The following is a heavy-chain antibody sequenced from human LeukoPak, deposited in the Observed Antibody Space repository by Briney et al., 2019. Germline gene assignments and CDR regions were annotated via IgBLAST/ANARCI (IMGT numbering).Heavy chain of an antibody. J-gene: IGHJ5*02. V-gene: IGHV4-39*07. CDR3: ARDSMRIQTGTTP. D-gene: IGHD1-1*01. CDR2: VFYNGDT. CDR1: GGSIIISGYY. Sequence: SETLSLTCAVSGGSIIISGYYWAWIRQPPGKGLEWIGSVFYNGDTYYNPSPRSRVTISVDTSKNQFSLTLNSVTAADTAVYYCARDSMRIQTGTTPWGQGTLVTVSS.